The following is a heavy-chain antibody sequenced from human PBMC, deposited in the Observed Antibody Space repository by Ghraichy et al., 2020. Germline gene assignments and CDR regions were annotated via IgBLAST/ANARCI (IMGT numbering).Heavy chain of an antibody. CDR1: GFTFSSYS. CDR2: ISSSSSTI. Sequence: LSLTCAASGFTFSSYSMNWVRQAPGKGLEWVSYISSSSSTIYYADSVKGRFTISRDNAKNSLYLQMNSLRDEDTAVYYCAREGGWYSDYYYGMDVWGQGTTVTVSS. CDR3: AREGGWYSDYYYGMDV. J-gene: IGHJ6*02. D-gene: IGHD6-19*01. V-gene: IGHV3-48*02.